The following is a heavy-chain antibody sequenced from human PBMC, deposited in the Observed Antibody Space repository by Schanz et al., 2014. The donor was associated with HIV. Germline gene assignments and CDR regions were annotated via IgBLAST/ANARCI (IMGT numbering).Heavy chain of an antibody. CDR3: AARYCSGAKCYSLDY. D-gene: IGHD2-15*01. V-gene: IGHV3-30*03. CDR1: GFTFNYYG. J-gene: IGHJ4*02. Sequence: QVQLVESGGGVVQPGRSLRLSCAASGFTFNYYGMHWVRQAPGKGLEWVALISYDGNDKYYADSVKGRFTISRDNSKNTLFLQMNSLRAEDTAVYHCAARYCSGAKCYSLDYWGQGTLVTVSS. CDR2: ISYDGNDK.